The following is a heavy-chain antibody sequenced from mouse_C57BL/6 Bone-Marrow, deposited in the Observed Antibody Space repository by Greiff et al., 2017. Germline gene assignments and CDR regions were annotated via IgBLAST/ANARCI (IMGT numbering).Heavy chain of an antibody. D-gene: IGHD1-1*01. CDR1: GYTFTSYW. CDR3: AREGNYGSSS. CDR2: IDPSDSYT. V-gene: IGHV1-50*01. Sequence: VRLQQPGAELVKPGASVKLSCKASGYTFTSYWMQWVKQRPGQGLEWIGEIDPSDSYTNYNQKFKGKATLTVDTSSSPAYMQLSSLTSEDSAVYYCAREGNYGSSSWGQGTTLTVSS. J-gene: IGHJ2*01.